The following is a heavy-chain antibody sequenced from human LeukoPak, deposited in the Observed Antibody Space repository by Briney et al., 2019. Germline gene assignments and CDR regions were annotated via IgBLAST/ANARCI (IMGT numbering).Heavy chain of an antibody. CDR1: GGSISSSSYY. D-gene: IGHD4-17*01. V-gene: IGHV4-39*01. Sequence: PSETLSLTCTVSGGSISSSSYYWGWVRQPPGKGLGWIGSIYYSGSTYYNPSLKSRVTISVDTSKNQLSLKLSSVTAADTAVYYCARDYGDLNYWGQGTLVTVSS. J-gene: IGHJ4*02. CDR2: IYYSGST. CDR3: ARDYGDLNY.